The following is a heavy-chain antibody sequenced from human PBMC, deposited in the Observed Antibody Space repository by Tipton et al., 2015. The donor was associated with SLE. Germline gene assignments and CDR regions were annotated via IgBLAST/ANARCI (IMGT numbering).Heavy chain of an antibody. D-gene: IGHD3-10*01. CDR3: ARHTGLMVQGVMLNGISWFDP. J-gene: IGHJ5*02. V-gene: IGHV4-34*01. Sequence: TLSLTCAVYGGSFSGYYWSWIRQPPGKGLEWIGEINHSGSTNYNPSLKSRVTISVDTSKNQFSLKLSSVTAADTAVYYCARHTGLMVQGVMLNGISWFDPWGQGILVTVSS. CDR2: INHSGST. CDR1: GGSFSGYY.